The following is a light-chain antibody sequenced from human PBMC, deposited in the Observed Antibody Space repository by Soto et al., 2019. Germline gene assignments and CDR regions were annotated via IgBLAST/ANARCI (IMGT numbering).Light chain of an antibody. CDR1: LSVSTY. CDR3: QQRSNWPLT. Sequence: EIVLTQSPATLSLSPGERATLSCRASLSVSTYLAWYQQKPGQAPRLLIYDASNRAAGIPARFSGSGSGTDFTLTISSLEPEDFAVYYCQQRSNWPLTFGGGTKVEIK. J-gene: IGKJ4*01. V-gene: IGKV3-11*01. CDR2: DAS.